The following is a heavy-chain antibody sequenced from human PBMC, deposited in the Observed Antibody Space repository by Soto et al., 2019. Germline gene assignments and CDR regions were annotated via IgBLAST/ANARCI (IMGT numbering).Heavy chain of an antibody. D-gene: IGHD6-6*01. J-gene: IGHJ5*02. CDR3: ARSIAARLNWFDP. Sequence: PGGSLRLSCAASGFTFRNYKMNWVRQAPGKGLEWVANIKQDGSEKYYVDSVKGRFTISRDNAKNSLYLQMNSLRAEDTAVYYCARSIAARLNWFDPWGQGTLVTVSS. V-gene: IGHV3-7*01. CDR2: IKQDGSEK. CDR1: GFTFRNYK.